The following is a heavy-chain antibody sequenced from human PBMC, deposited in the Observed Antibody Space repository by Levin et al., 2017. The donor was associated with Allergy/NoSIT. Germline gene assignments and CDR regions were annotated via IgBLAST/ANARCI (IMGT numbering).Heavy chain of an antibody. CDR1: GYTFTSYY. D-gene: IGHD2-8*01. CDR2: INPSGGST. J-gene: IGHJ6*02. CDR3: ARDARDCTNGVCLYYYYYYGMDV. Sequence: ASVKVSCKASGYTFTSYYMHWVRQAPGQGLEWMGIINPSGGSTSYAQKFQGRVTMTRDTSTSTVYMELSSLRSEDTAVYYCARDARDCTNGVCLYYYYYYGMDVWGQGTTVTVSS. V-gene: IGHV1-46*01.